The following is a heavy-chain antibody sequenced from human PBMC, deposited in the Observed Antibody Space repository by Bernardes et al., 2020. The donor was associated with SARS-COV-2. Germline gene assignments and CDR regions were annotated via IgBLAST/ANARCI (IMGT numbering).Heavy chain of an antibody. D-gene: IGHD6-6*01. CDR2: IYYSGST. Sequence: SETLSLTCTVSGGSISSTSYYWGWIRQPPGKGLEWIGSIYYSGSTYYNPSLKSRVTISVDTSKNQFSLKLSSVTAADTAVYYCATYAESIAARPPYYYYGMDVWGPGPTVTVSS. J-gene: IGHJ6*02. CDR3: ATYAESIAARPPYYYYGMDV. CDR1: GGSISSTSYY. V-gene: IGHV4-39*01.